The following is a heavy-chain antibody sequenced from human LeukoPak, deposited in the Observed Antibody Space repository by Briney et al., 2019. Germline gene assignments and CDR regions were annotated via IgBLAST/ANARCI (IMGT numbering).Heavy chain of an antibody. V-gene: IGHV5-51*01. CDR2: IYPGDSDT. J-gene: IGHJ6*02. D-gene: IGHD3/OR15-3a*01. CDR3: ARQYDVLTRSLDV. CDR1: GYNFVIYW. Sequence: GESPKISCKGSGYNFVIYWIGWVRQMPGKGLEWMGMIYPGDSDTRYSPSFQGQVTFSADKSSSTASLQWSSLKASDTAIYYCARQYDVLTRSLDVWGQGTTVTVSS.